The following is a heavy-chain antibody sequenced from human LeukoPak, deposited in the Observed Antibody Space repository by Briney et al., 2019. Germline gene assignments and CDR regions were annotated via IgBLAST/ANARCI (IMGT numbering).Heavy chain of an antibody. CDR3: ARADYSGSFWFDP. D-gene: IGHD1-26*01. V-gene: IGHV4-61*02. CDR1: GDSISSGSHF. Sequence: PSQTLSLTCTVSGDSISSGSHFWFWIRQPAGKGLEWIGRTYTTGSTNYSPSLKSRVTISVDTSKNQFSLKLKSVTAADTAVYYCARADYSGSFWFDPWGQGTLVTVSS. CDR2: TYTTGST. J-gene: IGHJ5*02.